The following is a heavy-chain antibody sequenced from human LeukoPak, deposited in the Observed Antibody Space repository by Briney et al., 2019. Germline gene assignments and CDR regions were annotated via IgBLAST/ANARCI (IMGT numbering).Heavy chain of an antibody. Sequence: PSETLSLTCTVSGGSISSYYWSWIRQPPGKGLEWIGYISYSGSTNYNPSLKSRLTISVDTSKNQFSLKLSSVTAADTAVYYCARIVGYDSSGYYLYGYWYFDLWGRGTLVTVSS. CDR1: GGSISSYY. CDR3: ARIVGYDSSGYYLYGYWYFDL. D-gene: IGHD3-22*01. V-gene: IGHV4-59*01. CDR2: ISYSGST. J-gene: IGHJ2*01.